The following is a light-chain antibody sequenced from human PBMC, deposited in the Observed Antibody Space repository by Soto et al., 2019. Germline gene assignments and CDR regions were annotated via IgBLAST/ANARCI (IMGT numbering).Light chain of an antibody. CDR1: QSVSSY. Sequence: EIVLTQSPATLSLSPGERATLSCRASQSVSSYLACYQQKPGQAPRLLIYDASNRATGIPARFSGSGSRTDFTLTISSLEPEDFAVYYCQQRSNWPLLTFGGGTKVEIK. CDR3: QQRSNWPLLT. J-gene: IGKJ4*01. V-gene: IGKV3-11*01. CDR2: DAS.